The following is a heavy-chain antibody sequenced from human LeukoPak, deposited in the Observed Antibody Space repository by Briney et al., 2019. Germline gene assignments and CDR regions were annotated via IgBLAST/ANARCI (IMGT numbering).Heavy chain of an antibody. D-gene: IGHD1-1*01. CDR1: GFTFGDNA. Sequence: PGGSLRLSCTASGFTFGDNAMSWFRQAPGEGLEWVGFITSKAYSGTTKYAASVNGRFTISRDDFNSIAHLQMDSLKTEDTALYFCARTRWATGTIADYWGQGTLVTVSS. CDR3: ARTRWATGTIADY. CDR2: ITSKAYSGTT. J-gene: IGHJ4*02. V-gene: IGHV3-49*03.